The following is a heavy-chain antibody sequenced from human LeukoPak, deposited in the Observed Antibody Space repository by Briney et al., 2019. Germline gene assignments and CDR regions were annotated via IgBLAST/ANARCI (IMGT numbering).Heavy chain of an antibody. CDR1: GFTFSDHY. Sequence: GGSLRLSCAASGFTFSDHYMDWVRQPPGKGLEWVGRIKNKVNSYTTEYAASVKGRFTISRDDSKKSVYLQMNSLKTEDTAVYYCARVLPGSSGSFDYWGQGTLVTVSS. V-gene: IGHV3-72*01. D-gene: IGHD3-10*01. J-gene: IGHJ4*02. CDR2: IKNKVNSYTT. CDR3: ARVLPGSSGSFDY.